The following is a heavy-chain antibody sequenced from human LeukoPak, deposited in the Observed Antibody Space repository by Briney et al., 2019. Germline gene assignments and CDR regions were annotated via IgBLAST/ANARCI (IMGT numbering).Heavy chain of an antibody. CDR2: IWYDRSNK. V-gene: IGHV3-33*01. D-gene: IGHD2-2*01. CDR1: GFTFSSYG. J-gene: IGHJ6*02. CDR3: ARVLLVPAAPEDYYYGMDV. Sequence: GGSLRLSCAASGFTFSSYGMHWVRQAPGKGLEWVAVIWYDRSNKYYADSVKGRFTISRDNSKNTLYLQMNSLRAEDTAVYYCARVLLVPAAPEDYYYGMDVWGQGTTVTVSS.